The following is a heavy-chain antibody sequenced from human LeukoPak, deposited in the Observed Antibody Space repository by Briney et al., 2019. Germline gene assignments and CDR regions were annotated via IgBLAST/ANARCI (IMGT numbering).Heavy chain of an antibody. J-gene: IGHJ4*02. CDR1: GFTFSDYY. CDR2: ISSSGSTI. Sequence: PGGSLRLSCAASGFTFSDYYMSWIRQAPGKGLEWVSYISSSGSTIYYADPVKGRFTISRDNAKNSLYLQMNSLRAEDTAVYYCASLALVHSYFDYWGQGTLVTVSS. V-gene: IGHV3-11*01. D-gene: IGHD1-1*01. CDR3: ASLALVHSYFDY.